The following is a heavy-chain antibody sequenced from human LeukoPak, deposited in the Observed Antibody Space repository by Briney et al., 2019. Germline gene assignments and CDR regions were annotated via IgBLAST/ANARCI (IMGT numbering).Heavy chain of an antibody. J-gene: IGHJ3*02. CDR1: GGSISSYY. D-gene: IGHD3-22*01. V-gene: IGHV4-59*01. CDR3: ARGLLGIERALDI. CDR2: IYYSGST. Sequence: PSETLSLTCNVSGGSISSYYWSWIRQPPGKGVEWIGYIYYSGSTNYNPSLKSRVTISVDTSKNQFSLKLSSVTAADTAVYYCARGLLGIERALDIWGKGTMVTVSS.